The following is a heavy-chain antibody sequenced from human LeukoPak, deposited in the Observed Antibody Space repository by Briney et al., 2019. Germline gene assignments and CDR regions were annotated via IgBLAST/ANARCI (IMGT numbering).Heavy chain of an antibody. Sequence: SQTLSLTCAVSGDSVSSNSAGWYWIRQSPSRGLEWLGRTYYRSKWYNDYAESVNSRITISPDTSKNQFSLQLNSVTPEDTAVYYCARQTSSSYTFFDYWGQGTLVTVSS. CDR1: GDSVSSNSAG. J-gene: IGHJ4*02. D-gene: IGHD2-2*02. CDR2: TYYRSKWYN. V-gene: IGHV6-1*01. CDR3: ARQTSSSYTFFDY.